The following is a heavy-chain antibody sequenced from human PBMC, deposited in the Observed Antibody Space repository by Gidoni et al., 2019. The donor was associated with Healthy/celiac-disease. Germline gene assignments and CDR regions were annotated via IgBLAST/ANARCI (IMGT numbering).Heavy chain of an antibody. J-gene: IGHJ4*02. D-gene: IGHD3-3*01. V-gene: IGHV4-34*01. CDR1: GGSVSGYY. CDR3: ARLKILRATPPLFDY. Sequence: QVQLQQCAAGLFKPSETLSLTSAAYGGSVSGYYWSCIRQPPGKGLEWIGELNHSGSPNYNPSLKSRVTISVDTSKNQFSLKLSSVTAADTAVYYCARLKILRATPPLFDYWGQGTLVTVSS. CDR2: LNHSGSP.